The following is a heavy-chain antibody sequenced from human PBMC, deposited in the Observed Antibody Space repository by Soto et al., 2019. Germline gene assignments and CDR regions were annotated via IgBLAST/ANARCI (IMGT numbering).Heavy chain of an antibody. D-gene: IGHD3-3*01. V-gene: IGHV3-15*07. J-gene: IGHJ6*02. CDR1: GFTFSNAW. CDR2: IKSKTDGGTT. CDR3: TTGITIFGVVIIFHYYYGMDV. Sequence: GGSLRLSCAASGFTFSNAWMNSVRQAPGKGLKWIGRIKSKTDGGTTDYAAPVKGRFTISRDDSKDTLYLQMNSLKTEDTAVYYCTTGITIFGVVIIFHYYYGMDVWGQGTTVTVSS.